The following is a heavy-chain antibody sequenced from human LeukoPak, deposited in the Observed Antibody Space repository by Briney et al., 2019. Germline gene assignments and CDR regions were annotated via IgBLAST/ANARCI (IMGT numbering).Heavy chain of an antibody. CDR3: ARGPRGGPYFDY. J-gene: IGHJ4*02. CDR1: GGSFSGYY. Sequence: PSETLSLTCAVYGGSFSGYYWSWIRQPPGKGLEWIGEINHSGSTNYNPSLKSRVTISVDTSKNQFSLKLSSVTAADTAVYYCARGPRGGPYFDYWGQGTLVTVSS. V-gene: IGHV4-34*01. D-gene: IGHD3-16*01. CDR2: INHSGST.